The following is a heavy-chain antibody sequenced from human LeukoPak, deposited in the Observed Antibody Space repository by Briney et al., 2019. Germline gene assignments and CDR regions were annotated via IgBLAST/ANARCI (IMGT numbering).Heavy chain of an antibody. CDR2: IYHSGST. CDR1: GGSISSGGYY. V-gene: IGHV4-30-2*01. D-gene: IGHD5-12*01. Sequence: SETLPLTCTVSGGSISSGGYYWSWIRQPPGKGLEWIGYIYHSGSTYYNPSLKSRVTISVDRSKNQFSLKLSSVTAADTAVYYCARGQYSGYEDHAFDIWGQGTMVTVSS. CDR3: ARGQYSGYEDHAFDI. J-gene: IGHJ3*02.